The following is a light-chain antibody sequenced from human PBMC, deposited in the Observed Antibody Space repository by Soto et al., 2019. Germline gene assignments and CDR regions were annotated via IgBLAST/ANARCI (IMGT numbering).Light chain of an antibody. Sequence: QSALTQPRSASGTPGQRVTISCSGSSSNIGSNTVNWYKQLPGTAPKLLIYRNNERPSGVPDRFSGSKSGTSASLAISGLQSEDEADYYCAGWDDSLNGYVFGTGTKVTVL. V-gene: IGLV1-44*01. J-gene: IGLJ1*01. CDR2: RNN. CDR3: AGWDDSLNGYV. CDR1: SSNIGSNT.